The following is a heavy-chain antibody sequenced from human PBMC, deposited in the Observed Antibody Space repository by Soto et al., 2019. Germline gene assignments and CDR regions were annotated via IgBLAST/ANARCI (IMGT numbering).Heavy chain of an antibody. V-gene: IGHV4-30-4*01. J-gene: IGHJ5*02. CDR3: AGVRIVVVPAASPGGQPNWFDP. CDR2: IYYSGST. Sequence: PSETLSLTCTVSGGSISSGDYYWSWIRQPPGKGLEWIGYIYYSGSTYYNPSLKSRVTISVDTSKNQFSLKLSSVTAADTAVYYCAGVRIVVVPAASPGGQPNWFDPWGQGTLVTVSS. D-gene: IGHD2-2*01. CDR1: GGSISSGDYY.